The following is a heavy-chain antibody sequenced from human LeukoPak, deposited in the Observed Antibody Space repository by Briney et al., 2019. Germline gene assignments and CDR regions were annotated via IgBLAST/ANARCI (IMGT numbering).Heavy chain of an antibody. Sequence: SETLSLTCAVYGGSFSGYYWSWIRQPPGKGLEWIGEINHSGSTNYNPSLKSRATISVDTSKNQFSLKLSSVTAADTAVYYCARSGRGYYDSSGYYGPRPFDYWGQGTLVTVSS. D-gene: IGHD3-22*01. CDR1: GGSFSGYY. CDR3: ARSGRGYYDSSGYYGPRPFDY. CDR2: INHSGST. J-gene: IGHJ4*02. V-gene: IGHV4-34*01.